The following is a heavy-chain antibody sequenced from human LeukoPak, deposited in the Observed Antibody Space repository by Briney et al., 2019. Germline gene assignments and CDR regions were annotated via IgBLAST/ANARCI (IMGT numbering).Heavy chain of an antibody. CDR2: INSDGSST. CDR1: GFTVSSYW. V-gene: IGHV3-74*01. CDR3: ASTKWLPRFDY. Sequence: GGSLRLSCAASGFTVSSYWMHWVRQAPRKGLVWVSRINSDGSSTSYAASVEGRFPISRANAKNTLHLQRKRLRAAATPVVYCASTKWLPRFDYWGQVSLVTVSS. D-gene: IGHD6-19*01. J-gene: IGHJ4*02.